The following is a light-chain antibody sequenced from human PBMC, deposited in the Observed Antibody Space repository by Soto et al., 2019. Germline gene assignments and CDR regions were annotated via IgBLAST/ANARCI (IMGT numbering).Light chain of an antibody. J-gene: IGKJ2*02. CDR3: QQYNGYPRT. Sequence: DIQMTQSPSTLSASVGDRVTITCRASQSISNWLAWYQQKPGKDPKLLIYKASSLRNGVPSRFSGSGSGTEFTLPIYSLQPDDFASYYFQQYNGYPRTFGHGTKLEIK. CDR2: KAS. CDR1: QSISNW. V-gene: IGKV1-5*03.